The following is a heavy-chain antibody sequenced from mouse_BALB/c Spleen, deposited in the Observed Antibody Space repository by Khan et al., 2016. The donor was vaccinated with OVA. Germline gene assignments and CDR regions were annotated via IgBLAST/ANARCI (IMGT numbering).Heavy chain of an antibody. CDR1: GYTFSSYW. CDR2: ILPGTGST. V-gene: IGHV1-9*01. CDR3: ARGYFFDY. Sequence: QVQLQQPGAELMKPGASVKVSCKATGYTFSSYWIEWVKQRPGHGLEWIGEILPGTGSTNYNEKFKGKATFTADTSSNTAYMHLNSLTSEDSAIYYCARGYFFDYWGQGTTLTVSS. J-gene: IGHJ2*01.